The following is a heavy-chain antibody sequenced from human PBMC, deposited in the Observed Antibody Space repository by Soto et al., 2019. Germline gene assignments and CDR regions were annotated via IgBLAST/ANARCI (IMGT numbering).Heavy chain of an antibody. J-gene: IGHJ6*02. CDR2: ISWDGGST. CDR3: AKDIGGEYYYYGMDV. D-gene: IGHD3-16*01. Sequence: PGGSLRLSCAAFGFTFDDYTMHWVRQAPGKGLEWVSLISWDGGSTYYADSVKGRFTISRDNSKNSLYLQMNSLRTEDTALYYCAKDIGGEYYYYGMDVWGQGTTVTVSS. CDR1: GFTFDDYT. V-gene: IGHV3-43*01.